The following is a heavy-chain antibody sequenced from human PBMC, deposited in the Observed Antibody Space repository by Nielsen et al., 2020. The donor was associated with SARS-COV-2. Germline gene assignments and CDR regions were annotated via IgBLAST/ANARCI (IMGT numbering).Heavy chain of an antibody. Sequence: GGSLRLSCAASGFSFSSHWMSWVRQVPGKGLEWVAEIDPDGSDKVYVDSVKGRFTISRDNAKKSMSLQMNNLRVEDTAVYYCARDWSRAFDVWGQGTMVTVSS. V-gene: IGHV3-7*01. CDR3: ARDWSRAFDV. D-gene: IGHD2-8*02. CDR1: GFSFSSHW. CDR2: IDPDGSDK. J-gene: IGHJ3*01.